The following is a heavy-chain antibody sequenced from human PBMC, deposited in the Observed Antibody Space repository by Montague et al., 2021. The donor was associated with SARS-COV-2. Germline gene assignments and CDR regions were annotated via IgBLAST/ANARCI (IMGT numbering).Heavy chain of an antibody. CDR3: ARSPLLWFGTALGNGFDA. V-gene: IGHV4-39*01. D-gene: IGHD3-10*01. CDR1: GGSISSSSYY. J-gene: IGHJ5*02. CDR2: IYYSGSS. Sequence: SETLSLTCTVSGGSISSSSYYWGCLRPPPGQGLEWIGSIYYSGSSYSTPSLQSRVSISVATSKNPFSLKLSSVTAADTAVYYCARSPLLWFGTALGNGFDAWGQGTLVTVSS.